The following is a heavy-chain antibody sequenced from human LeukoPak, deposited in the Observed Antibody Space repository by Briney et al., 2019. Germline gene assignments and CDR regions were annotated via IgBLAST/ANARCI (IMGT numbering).Heavy chain of an antibody. Sequence: ASVKVSCKXSGGTFSSYAISWVRQAPGQGLEWMGGIIPIFGTANYSQKFQGRVTITADESTSTAYMELSSLRSEDTAVYYCARTLSYCSSTSCTWDPVGYWGQGTLVTVSS. J-gene: IGHJ4*02. V-gene: IGHV1-69*01. CDR1: GGTFSSYA. D-gene: IGHD2-2*01. CDR2: IIPIFGTA. CDR3: ARTLSYCSSTSCTWDPVGY.